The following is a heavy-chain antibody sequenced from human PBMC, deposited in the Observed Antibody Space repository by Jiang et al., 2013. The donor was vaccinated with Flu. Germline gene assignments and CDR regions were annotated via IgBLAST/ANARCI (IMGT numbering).Heavy chain of an antibody. CDR1: GDSVSSNSAA. CDR2: TYYRSKWYF. V-gene: IGHV6-1*01. CDR3: SRDPGIEDWYFDL. D-gene: IGHD3-10*01. Sequence: QTLSLTCAISGDSVSSNSAAWNWIRQSPSRGLEWLGRTYYRSKWYFDYALSVKSRIIINPDTSKNQFSLRLNSVTPEDTAVYYCSRDPGIEDWYFDLWGRGTLVTVSS. J-gene: IGHJ2*01.